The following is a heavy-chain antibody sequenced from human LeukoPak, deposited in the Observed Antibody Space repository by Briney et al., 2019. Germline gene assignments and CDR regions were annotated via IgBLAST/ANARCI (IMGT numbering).Heavy chain of an antibody. CDR1: GFTFSSYS. CDR2: ISSSSSYI. D-gene: IGHD6-19*01. J-gene: IGHJ4*02. Sequence: NPGGPLRLSCAASGFTFSSYSMNWVRQAPGKGLEWVSSISSSSSYIYYADSVKGRFTISRDNAKNSLYLQMNSLRAEDTAVYYCARAGQQWLVRPPFDYWGQGTLVTVSS. CDR3: ARAGQQWLVRPPFDY. V-gene: IGHV3-21*01.